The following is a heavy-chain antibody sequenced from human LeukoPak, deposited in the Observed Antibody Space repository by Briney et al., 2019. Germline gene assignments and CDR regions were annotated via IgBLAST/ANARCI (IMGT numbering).Heavy chain of an antibody. D-gene: IGHD6-13*01. V-gene: IGHV3-11*01. CDR3: ARVGIAAVVEYFDY. Sequence: GGSLRLSCAASGFTFSDYYMSWIRQAPGKGLEWVSYISSSGSTIYYADSVKGQFTISRDNAKNSLYLQMNSLRAEDTAVYYCARVGIAAVVEYFDYWGQGTLVTVSS. CDR1: GFTFSDYY. CDR2: ISSSGSTI. J-gene: IGHJ4*02.